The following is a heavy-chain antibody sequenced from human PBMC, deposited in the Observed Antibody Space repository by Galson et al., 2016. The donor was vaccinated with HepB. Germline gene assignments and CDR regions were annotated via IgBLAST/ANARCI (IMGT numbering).Heavy chain of an antibody. CDR2: ISPMFGTA. CDR1: GGTFTSLV. J-gene: IGHJ5*02. V-gene: IGHV1-69*06. Sequence: SVKVSCKASGGTFTSLVISWVRQAPGQGLEWMGGISPMFGTAIYAQTFQGRVTITADKSTSTAYMELRSLRSEDTAVYYCARGDLIGYCRGATCSNWFDPWGQGTLVTVSS. D-gene: IGHD2-15*01. CDR3: ARGDLIGYCRGATCSNWFDP.